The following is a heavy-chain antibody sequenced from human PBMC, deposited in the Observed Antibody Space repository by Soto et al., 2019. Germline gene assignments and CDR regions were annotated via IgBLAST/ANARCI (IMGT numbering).Heavy chain of an antibody. CDR1: GFTFSNNG. J-gene: IGHJ4*02. Sequence: GGSLRLSCAASGFTFSNNGMHWVRQAPGKGLEWVAVTSYDGSNKYYTDSVKGRFTISRDNSKNTLYLQMNSLRAEDTAVYYCARWGIAAGDYWGQGTLVTVSS. CDR2: TSYDGSNK. V-gene: IGHV3-30*03. D-gene: IGHD6-13*01. CDR3: ARWGIAAGDY.